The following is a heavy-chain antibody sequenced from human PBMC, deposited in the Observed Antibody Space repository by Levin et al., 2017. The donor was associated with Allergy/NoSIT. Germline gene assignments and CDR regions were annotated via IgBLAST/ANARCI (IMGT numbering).Heavy chain of an antibody. CDR1: GFTFSNYT. J-gene: IGHJ4*02. D-gene: IGHD1-26*01. Sequence: GESLKISCAASGFTFSNYTMNWVRQAPGKGLEWVSFISSSSSTIYYTDSVKGRFTISRDNAKNSLYLQMNSLRAEDTAVYYCARSWGYWGQGTLVTVSS. CDR3: ARSWGY. CDR2: ISSSSSTI. V-gene: IGHV3-48*01.